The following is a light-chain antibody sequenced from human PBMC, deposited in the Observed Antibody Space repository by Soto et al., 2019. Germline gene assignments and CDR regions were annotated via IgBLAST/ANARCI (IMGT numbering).Light chain of an antibody. V-gene: IGLV2-8*01. CDR2: EVS. CDR1: SSDVGGYNY. Sequence: QSALTQPPSASGSPGQSVTISCIGTSSDVGGYNYVSWYQQHPGKAPKLMIYEVSNRPSGVPNRFSGSKSGNTASLTVSGLQAEDEADYYCSSYAASNNVGVFGGGTKLTVL. J-gene: IGLJ2*01. CDR3: SSYAASNNVGV.